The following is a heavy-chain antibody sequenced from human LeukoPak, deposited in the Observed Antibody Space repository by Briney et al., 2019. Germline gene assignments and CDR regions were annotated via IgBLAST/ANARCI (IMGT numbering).Heavy chain of an antibody. J-gene: IGHJ4*02. CDR1: GFTFNTYF. CDR3: AKGGWGDN. D-gene: IGHD3-16*01. CDR2: ISATGDTT. V-gene: IGHV3-23*01. Sequence: GGSLRLSCAASGFTFNTYFMTWVRQAPGKGLEWVSAISATGDTTHYADSLKGRFTISRDNSKNTLYLQMNSLRVEDTAVYYCAKGGWGDNWGQGTLVTVSS.